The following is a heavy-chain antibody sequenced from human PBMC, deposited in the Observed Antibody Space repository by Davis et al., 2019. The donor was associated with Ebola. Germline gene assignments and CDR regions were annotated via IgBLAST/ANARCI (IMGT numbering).Heavy chain of an antibody. CDR2: INHSGST. Sequence: SETLSLTCAVYGGSFSGYYWSWIRQPPGKGLEWIGEINHSGSTNYNPSLKSRVTISVDKSKNQFSLKLSSVTAADTAVYYCAREGVPLGPGLGQYYYYGMDVWGKGTTVTVSS. CDR3: AREGVPLGPGLGQYYYYGMDV. CDR1: GGSFSGYY. J-gene: IGHJ6*04. D-gene: IGHD3-16*01. V-gene: IGHV4-34*01.